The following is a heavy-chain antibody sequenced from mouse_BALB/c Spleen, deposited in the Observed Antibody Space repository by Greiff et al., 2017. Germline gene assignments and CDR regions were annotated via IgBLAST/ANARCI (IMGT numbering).Heavy chain of an antibody. J-gene: IGHJ1*01. V-gene: IGHV2-2*02. CDR3: ARKGDRYDWYFDV. D-gene: IGHD2-14*01. CDR1: GFSLTSYG. CDR2: IWSGGST. Sequence: VKLMESGPGLVQPSQSLSITCTVSGFSLTSYGVHWVRQSPGKGLEWLGVIWSGGSTDYNAAFISRLSISKDNSKSQVFFKMNSLQANDTAIYYCARKGDRYDWYFDVWGAGTTVTVSS.